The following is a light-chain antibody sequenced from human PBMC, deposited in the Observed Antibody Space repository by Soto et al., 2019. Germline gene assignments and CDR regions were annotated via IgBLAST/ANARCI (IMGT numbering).Light chain of an antibody. CDR1: QSVSSSY. J-gene: IGKJ5*01. CDR2: DAS. CDR3: QQRSNWPPIT. Sequence: EIVLTQSPVTLSLSPGERATLSCRASQSVSSSYLAWYQQKPGQAPRLLIYDASNRATGIPARFSGSGSGTDFTLTISSLEPEDFAVYYCQQRSNWPPITFGQGTRLENK. V-gene: IGKV3D-20*02.